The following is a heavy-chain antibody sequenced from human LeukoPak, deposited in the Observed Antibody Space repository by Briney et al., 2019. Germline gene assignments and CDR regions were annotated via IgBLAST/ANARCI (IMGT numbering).Heavy chain of an antibody. Sequence: GGSLRLSCAASGFSFSSYGMHWVRQAPGMGLEWVALISYDGTNKYYADSVRGRFTISRDNSKSTLSLQMNSLRAEDTAIYYCATYRQVLLPFESWGQGTLVTVSS. J-gene: IGHJ4*02. CDR2: ISYDGTNK. V-gene: IGHV3-30*03. CDR3: ATYRQVLLPFES. CDR1: GFSFSSYG. D-gene: IGHD2-8*02.